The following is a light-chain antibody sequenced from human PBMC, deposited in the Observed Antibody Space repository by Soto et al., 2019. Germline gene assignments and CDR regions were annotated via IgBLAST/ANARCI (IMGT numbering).Light chain of an antibody. V-gene: IGKV1-39*01. Sequence: DIQMTQSPSSPSASVGDRVTITCRASQSISSYLNWYQQKPGKAPKLLIYAASSLQSGVQSRFSGSGSGTDFTLTIRSLQPEDFATYYCKQSYSTPQTVGQGTKVDIK. J-gene: IGKJ1*01. CDR1: QSISSY. CDR2: AAS. CDR3: KQSYSTPQT.